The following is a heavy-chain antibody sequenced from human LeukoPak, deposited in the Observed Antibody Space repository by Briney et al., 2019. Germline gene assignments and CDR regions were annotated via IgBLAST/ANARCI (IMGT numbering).Heavy chain of an antibody. J-gene: IGHJ4*02. CDR2: ISGSGTTT. CDR3: AKSVRPVVAAAYFDY. Sequence: GGSLRLSCAASGFTFSSHAMSWVRQAPGKGLEWVSVISGSGTTTDYADSVRGRLTISRDNSKSTLYLQMNSLRAEDTAVYYCAKSVRPVVAAAYFDYWGQGTLVTVSS. D-gene: IGHD2-15*01. CDR1: GFTFSSHA. V-gene: IGHV3-23*01.